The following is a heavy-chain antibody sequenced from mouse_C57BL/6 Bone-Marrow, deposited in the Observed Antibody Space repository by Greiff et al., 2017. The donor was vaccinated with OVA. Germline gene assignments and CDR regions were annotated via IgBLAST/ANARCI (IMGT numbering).Heavy chain of an antibody. Sequence: QVQLQQPGAELVKPGASVKLSCKASGYTFTSYWMQWVKQRPGQGLAWIGEIDPSDSYTNYNQKFKGKATLTVDTASSTVYMQISSLTSEDSAVYYCACYLFAYWGQGTLVTVAA. V-gene: IGHV1-50*01. J-gene: IGHJ3*01. CDR3: ACYLFAY. CDR1: GYTFTSYW. CDR2: IDPSDSYT.